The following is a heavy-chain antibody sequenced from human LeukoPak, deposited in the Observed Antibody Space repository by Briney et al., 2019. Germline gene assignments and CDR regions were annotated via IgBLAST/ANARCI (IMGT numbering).Heavy chain of an antibody. CDR1: GYTFTSYG. D-gene: IGHD1-7*01. CDR3: ASARGSYNWNYHWFDP. J-gene: IGHJ5*02. CDR2: IGAYNGNT. V-gene: IGHV1-18*01. Sequence: EASVKVSCKASGYTFTSYGISWVRQAPGQGLEWMGWIGAYNGNTNYAQKLQGRVTMTTDTSTSTAYMELRSLRSDDTAVYYCASARGSYNWNYHWFDPWGQGTLVTVSS.